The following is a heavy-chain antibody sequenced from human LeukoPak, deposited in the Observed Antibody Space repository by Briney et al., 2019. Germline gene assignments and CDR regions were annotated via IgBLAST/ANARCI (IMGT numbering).Heavy chain of an antibody. J-gene: IGHJ4*02. Sequence: GGSLRLSCAASGFTFSSYAMSWVRQAPGKGLEWVSAISGGGDYTYYADSVKGRFTISRDDSKSTLYLQMNSLRAEDTAVYYCARDRGSDYYDSSGPLDYWGQGTLVTVSS. CDR2: ISGGGDYT. CDR1: GFTFSSYA. V-gene: IGHV3-23*01. D-gene: IGHD3-22*01. CDR3: ARDRGSDYYDSSGPLDY.